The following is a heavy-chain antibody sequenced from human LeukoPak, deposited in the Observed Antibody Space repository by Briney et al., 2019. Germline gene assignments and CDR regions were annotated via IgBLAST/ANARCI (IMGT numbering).Heavy chain of an antibody. CDR2: IYYSGST. Sequence: SETLSLTCTVSGGSISSYYWSWIRQPPGRGLEWIGYIYYSGSTNYNPSLRSRVTISVDTSKNQFSLKLSSVTAADTAVYYCASLYYGSGSYSNYYFDYWGQGTLVTVSS. J-gene: IGHJ4*02. D-gene: IGHD3-10*01. V-gene: IGHV4-59*01. CDR3: ASLYYGSGSYSNYYFDY. CDR1: GGSISSYY.